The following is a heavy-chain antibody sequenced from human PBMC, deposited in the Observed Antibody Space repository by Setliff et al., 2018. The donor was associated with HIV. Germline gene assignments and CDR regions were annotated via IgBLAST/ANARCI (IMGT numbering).Heavy chain of an antibody. CDR2: IFYSGNT. J-gene: IGHJ4*02. CDR3: ARPQYPGYYFDY. Sequence: SETLSLTCTVSGDSMSSSSYYWGWIRQPPGKGLEWIGSIFYSGNTYYKPSLKSRVTISVDTSKNQFSLKLSSVTAADTVVYYCARPQYPGYYFDYWGQGTLVTVSS. CDR1: GDSMSSSSYY. V-gene: IGHV4-39*01. D-gene: IGHD2-2*01.